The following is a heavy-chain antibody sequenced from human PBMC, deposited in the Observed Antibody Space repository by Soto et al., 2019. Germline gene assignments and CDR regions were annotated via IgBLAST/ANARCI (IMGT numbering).Heavy chain of an antibody. CDR3: ARRGGYSYGAY. D-gene: IGHD5-18*01. Sequence: QVQLQESGPGLVKPSGTLSLTCAVSGGSIGSSNWWIWVRQPPGKGLEWIGEIYHSGSTNYNPSLKGRVPISVDMSKNPFSLKLTSVTAADTAVYYCARRGGYSYGAYWGQGTLVTVAS. CDR2: IYHSGST. V-gene: IGHV4-4*02. J-gene: IGHJ4*02. CDR1: GGSIGSSNW.